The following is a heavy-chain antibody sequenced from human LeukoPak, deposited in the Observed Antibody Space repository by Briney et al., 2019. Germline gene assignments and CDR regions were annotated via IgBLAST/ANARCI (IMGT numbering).Heavy chain of an antibody. CDR3: ARGWEGTSKESDY. V-gene: IGHV4-34*01. CDR1: GGSFSGYH. Sequence: SETLSLTCAVYGGSFSGYHWSWIRQPPGKGLEWIGEINHSGSTNYNPSLKSRVTISVDTSKNQFSLKLSSVTAADTAVYYCARGWEGTSKESDYWGQGTLVTVSS. J-gene: IGHJ4*02. D-gene: IGHD1-26*01. CDR2: INHSGST.